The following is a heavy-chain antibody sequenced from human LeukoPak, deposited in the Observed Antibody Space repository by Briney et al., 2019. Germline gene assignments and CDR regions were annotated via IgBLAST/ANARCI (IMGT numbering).Heavy chain of an antibody. CDR3: ASPGGQQLVTKYFQH. Sequence: PSETLSLTCTVSGGSISSYYWSWIRQPPGKGLEWIGYIYYSGSTNYNPSLKSRVTISVDTSKNQFSLKLSSVTAADTAVYYCASPGGQQLVTKYFQHWGQGTLVTVSS. CDR2: IYYSGST. V-gene: IGHV4-59*12. D-gene: IGHD6-13*01. CDR1: GGSISSYY. J-gene: IGHJ1*01.